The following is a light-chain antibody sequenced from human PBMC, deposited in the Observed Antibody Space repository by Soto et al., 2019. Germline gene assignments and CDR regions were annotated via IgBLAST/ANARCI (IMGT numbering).Light chain of an antibody. CDR3: QQYSSSSPT. V-gene: IGKV1-5*01. CDR1: QGISSW. J-gene: IGKJ2*01. Sequence: DIPMTQSPSTLSASVGDRVTITCRASQGISSWLAWYQQKPGKAPKLLIYGASSLESGVPLRFSGSGSVTEFSLTIDSLQPDDFATYYCQQYSSSSPTFGQGTKLEIK. CDR2: GAS.